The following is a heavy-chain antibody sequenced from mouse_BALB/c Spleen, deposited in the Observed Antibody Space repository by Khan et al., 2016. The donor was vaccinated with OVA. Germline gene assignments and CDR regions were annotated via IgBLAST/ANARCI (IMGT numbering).Heavy chain of an antibody. J-gene: IGHJ3*01. V-gene: IGHV5-6*01. CDR3: ARIAYYYDSEGFAY. CDR1: GFTFSTYG. CDR2: VSSGGHYT. D-gene: IGHD1-1*01. Sequence: EVMLVESGGDLVKPGGSLKLSCAASGFTFSTYGMSWVRQTPDKRLEWVATVSSGGHYTYYPDTVKGRFTISRDNVKNTLYLQMSSLKSEDTAMFYCARIAYYYDSEGFAYWGQGTLVTVSA.